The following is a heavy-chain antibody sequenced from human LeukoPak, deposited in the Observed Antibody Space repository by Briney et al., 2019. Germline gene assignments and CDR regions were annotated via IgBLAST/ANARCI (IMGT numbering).Heavy chain of an antibody. CDR3: ARDLGIVARSDAFDI. Sequence: SETLSLTCTVSGGSISSYYWSWIRQPPGKGLEWIGYIYYSGSTNYNPSLKGRVTISVDTSKNQFSLKLSSVTAADTAVYYCARDLGIVARSDAFDIWGQGTMVTVSS. CDR2: IYYSGST. D-gene: IGHD3-22*01. V-gene: IGHV4-59*01. J-gene: IGHJ3*02. CDR1: GGSISSYY.